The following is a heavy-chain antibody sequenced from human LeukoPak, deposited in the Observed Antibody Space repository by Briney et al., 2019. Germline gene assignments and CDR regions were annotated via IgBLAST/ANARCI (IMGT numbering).Heavy chain of an antibody. CDR2: ISGSGIT. V-gene: IGHV3-23*01. CDR3: AKGSGGSCYSGIDY. J-gene: IGHJ4*02. CDR1: GFTFSGYA. Sequence: GGSLRLSCATSGFTFSGYAMNWVRQAPGKGLEWVSGISGSGITYYPNSVQGRFTISRDNSKNPLYLQMDSLSAEDTAVYYCAKGSGGSCYSGIDYWGQGTLVTVSS. D-gene: IGHD2-15*01.